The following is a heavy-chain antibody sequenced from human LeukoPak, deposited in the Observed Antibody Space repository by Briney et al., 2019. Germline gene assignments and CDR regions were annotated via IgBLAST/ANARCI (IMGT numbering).Heavy chain of an antibody. CDR3: TGLPGES. V-gene: IGHV3-15*01. J-gene: IGHJ5*02. CDR2: IKSKADGRTA. D-gene: IGHD1-1*01. Sequence: GGSLRLSCAASGFTFRNDWMSWVRQVPGKGLEWVGRIKSKADGRTADYAAPVIGRFIISRDDSKNTLYLQMNSLKTEDTAVYYCTGLPGESWGQGTLVTVSS. CDR1: GFTFRNDW.